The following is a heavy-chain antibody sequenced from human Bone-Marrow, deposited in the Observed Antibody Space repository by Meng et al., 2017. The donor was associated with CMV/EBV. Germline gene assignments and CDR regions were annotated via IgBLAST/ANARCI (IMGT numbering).Heavy chain of an antibody. V-gene: IGHV1-24*01. J-gene: IGHJ6*01. D-gene: IGHD4-11*01. CDR2: FDPEDGET. CDR3: ANDYRKGGDYYYGMDV. CDR1: GYTLTELS. Sequence: ASVKVSCKVSGYTLTELSMHWVRQAPGKGLEWMGGFDPEDGETIYAQKFQGGVTMTEDTSTDTAYMELSSPRSEDTAVYYCANDYRKGGDYYYGMDVWGQGTTVTVYS.